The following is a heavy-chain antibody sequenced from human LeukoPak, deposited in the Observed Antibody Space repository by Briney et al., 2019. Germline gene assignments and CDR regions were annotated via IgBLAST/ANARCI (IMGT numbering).Heavy chain of an antibody. Sequence: GGSLRLSCAASGFTFSSYSMNWVRHAPGKGLEGVSSISSSSSYIYYADSVKGRFTISRDDTKDSLYLQMNSLRAEDTAVYYCARERREAAGFDPWGQGTLVTVSS. D-gene: IGHD6-25*01. CDR2: ISSSSSYI. J-gene: IGHJ5*02. CDR1: GFTFSSYS. CDR3: ARERREAAGFDP. V-gene: IGHV3-21*01.